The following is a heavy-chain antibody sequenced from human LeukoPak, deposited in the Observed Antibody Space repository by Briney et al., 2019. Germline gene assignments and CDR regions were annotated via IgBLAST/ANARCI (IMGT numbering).Heavy chain of an antibody. CDR3: ARVFRGTFDY. CDR2: INPNSGGT. Sequence: ASVKVSRKASGYTFTGYYMHWVRQAPGQGLEWMGRINPNSGGTNYAQKFQGRVTMTRDTSISTAYMELSSLRSEDTAVYYCARVFRGTFDYWGQGTLVTVSS. CDR1: GYTFTGYY. J-gene: IGHJ4*02. V-gene: IGHV1-2*06. D-gene: IGHD3-16*01.